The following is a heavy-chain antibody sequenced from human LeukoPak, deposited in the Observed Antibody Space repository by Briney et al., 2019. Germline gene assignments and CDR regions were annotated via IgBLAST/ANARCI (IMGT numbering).Heavy chain of an antibody. D-gene: IGHD1-26*01. CDR2: IYYSGST. Sequence: SETLSLTCTVSGGSISSHYWSWIRQPPGKGLEWIGYIYYSGSTNYNPSLKSRVTISVDTSKNQFSLKLSSVTAADTAVYYCARLLGGSRYSWFDPWGQGTLVTVSS. J-gene: IGHJ5*02. V-gene: IGHV4-59*11. CDR1: GGSISSHY. CDR3: ARLLGGSRYSWFDP.